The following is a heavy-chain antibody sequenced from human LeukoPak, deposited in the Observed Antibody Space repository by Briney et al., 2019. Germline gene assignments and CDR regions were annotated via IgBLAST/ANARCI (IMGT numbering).Heavy chain of an antibody. CDR3: ARGDDFRGERNAFDI. CDR1: GFTFSSDT. J-gene: IGHJ3*02. V-gene: IGHV3-21*01. Sequence: GGSLRLSCTASGFTFSSDTMNWVRQAPGKGLEWVSSISTTSIHIYHADSVKGRFTISRDNAKNSVSLQMNSLRAEDTAVYYCARGDDFRGERNAFDIWGQGTMVTVSS. D-gene: IGHD3-3*01. CDR2: ISTTSIHI.